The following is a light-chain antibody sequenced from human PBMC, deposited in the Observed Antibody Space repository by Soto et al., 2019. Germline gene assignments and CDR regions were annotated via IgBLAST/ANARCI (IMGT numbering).Light chain of an antibody. CDR1: SSDVGDNY. CDR2: VVT. CDR3: SAYAGSNTFV. J-gene: IGLJ1*01. V-gene: IGLV2-8*01. Sequence: QSALAQPPSASGSPGQSVTISCTGPSSDVGDNYVSWYQQHLGKAPKLIIYVVTLRPSGVPDRFSGSKSGNTASLTVSGLQADDEADYYCSAYAGSNTFVFGTGTKLTVL.